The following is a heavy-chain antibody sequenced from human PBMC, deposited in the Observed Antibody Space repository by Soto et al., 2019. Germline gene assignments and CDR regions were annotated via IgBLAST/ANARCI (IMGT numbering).Heavy chain of an antibody. D-gene: IGHD2-21*01. V-gene: IGHV3-23*01. Sequence: PGGSLRLSCAASGFTFGNYVMNWVRQAPGKGLEWVSGIGESGGSTFYADSVKGRFTISRDNSKNTLYLQMNSLRAEDTAVYYCVKDAGIRGHYYYGMDVWGQGTTVTVSS. CDR2: IGESGGST. CDR1: GFTFGNYV. CDR3: VKDAGIRGHYYYGMDV. J-gene: IGHJ6*02.